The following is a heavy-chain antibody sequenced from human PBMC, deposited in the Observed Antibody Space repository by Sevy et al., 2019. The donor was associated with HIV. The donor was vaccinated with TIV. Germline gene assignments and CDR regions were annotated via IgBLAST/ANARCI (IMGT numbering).Heavy chain of an antibody. Sequence: ASVMVSCRASGYYFTGYYVHWVRQAPGQGLEWMGWINPNGGGTNIGQKFHGRVTMSRDTSITTAYMELTRLRSNDTGVYFCARSVYGSGTYLNDYWGQGTLVTVSS. CDR2: INPNGGGT. CDR3: ARSVYGSGTYLNDY. CDR1: GYYFTGYY. V-gene: IGHV1-2*02. D-gene: IGHD3-10*01. J-gene: IGHJ4*02.